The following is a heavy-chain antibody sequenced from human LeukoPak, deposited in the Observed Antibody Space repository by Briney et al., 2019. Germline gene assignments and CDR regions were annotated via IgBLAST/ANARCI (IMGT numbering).Heavy chain of an antibody. J-gene: IGHJ5*02. CDR2: INHSGST. D-gene: IGHD2-15*01. Sequence: SETLSLTCTVSGYSISSGYYWGWIRLPPGKGLEWSGIINHSGSTFCNTSLKSRVTISVDTSTNQFSLQLRSVTAADTALYYCARVGYCSGDTCLNWFDPWGRGTLVTVSS. V-gene: IGHV4-38-2*02. CDR3: ARVGYCSGDTCLNWFDP. CDR1: GYSISSGYY.